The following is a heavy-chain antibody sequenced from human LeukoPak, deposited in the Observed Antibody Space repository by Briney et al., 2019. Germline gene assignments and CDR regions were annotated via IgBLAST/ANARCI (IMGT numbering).Heavy chain of an antibody. CDR1: GYSFTSYG. V-gene: IGHV1-18*01. Sequence: WASVKVSCKASGYSFTSYGISWVRQAPGQGLEWMGWISAYNGNTNYAQKLQGRVTMTTDTSTSTAYMELRSLRSDDTAVYYCAVNTYYYDSSGFGPFDYWGQGTLVTVSS. D-gene: IGHD3-22*01. CDR2: ISAYNGNT. J-gene: IGHJ4*02. CDR3: AVNTYYYDSSGFGPFDY.